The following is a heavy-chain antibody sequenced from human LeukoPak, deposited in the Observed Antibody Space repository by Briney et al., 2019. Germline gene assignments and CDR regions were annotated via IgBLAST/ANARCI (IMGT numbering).Heavy chain of an antibody. D-gene: IGHD6-19*01. CDR1: GFIVSNNY. Sequence: PGGSLRLSCVASGFIVSNNYLNWVRQAAGKGLEWVSLIDTSDNRYYADSVQGRFIISRDNSKNTLSLQMNSLRVEDTAVYYCARSPITGWDWGQGTLVTVSS. V-gene: IGHV3-53*01. J-gene: IGHJ4*02. CDR2: IDTSDNR. CDR3: ARSPITGWD.